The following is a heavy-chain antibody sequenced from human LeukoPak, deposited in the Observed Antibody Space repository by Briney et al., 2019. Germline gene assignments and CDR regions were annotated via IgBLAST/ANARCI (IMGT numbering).Heavy chain of an antibody. CDR1: GYSISSGYY. J-gene: IGHJ5*02. CDR2: IYHSGST. Sequence: SETLSLTCTVSGYSISSGYYWGWIRQPPGKGLEWIGSIYHSGSTYYNPSLKSRVTISVDTSKNQFSLKLSSMTAADTAVYYCTSPWFDPWGQGTLVTVSS. V-gene: IGHV4-38-2*02. CDR3: TSPWFDP.